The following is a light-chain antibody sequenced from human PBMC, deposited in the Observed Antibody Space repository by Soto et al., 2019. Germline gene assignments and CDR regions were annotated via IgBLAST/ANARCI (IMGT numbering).Light chain of an antibody. Sequence: EIVLVQSPGTLSLSPGGRATLSCRASQSVSNNYLAWYQQKPGQAPGLLIYGASSRATGVPDRFSGSGTGTDFSLTITRLEPEDFAVYYCQQYGVSPLMFTFGQGTKVGVK. J-gene: IGKJ2*01. CDR1: QSVSNNY. CDR3: QQYGVSPLMFT. CDR2: GAS. V-gene: IGKV3-20*01.